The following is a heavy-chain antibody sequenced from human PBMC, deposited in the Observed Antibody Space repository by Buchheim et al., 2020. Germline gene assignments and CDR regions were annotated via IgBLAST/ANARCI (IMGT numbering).Heavy chain of an antibody. D-gene: IGHD6-19*01. CDR2: IYWDDDK. CDR3: AHRPLRYKSGWNQASFDY. J-gene: IGHJ4*02. CDR1: GFSLSTSGVG. Sequence: QITLKESGPTLVKPTQTLTLTCTFSGFSLSTSGVGVGWIRQPPGKALEWLAVIYWDDDKRYSPSLKSKLTITQDPSNKQVALTMTNMDAVDTGTYYCAHRPLRYKSGWNQASFDYWGQGTL. V-gene: IGHV2-5*02.